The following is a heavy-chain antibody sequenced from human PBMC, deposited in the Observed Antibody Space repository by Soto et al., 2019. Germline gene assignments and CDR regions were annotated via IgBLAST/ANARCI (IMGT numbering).Heavy chain of an antibody. CDR2: IYHTGDT. J-gene: IGHJ6*02. V-gene: IGHV4-4*02. CDR3: ARKRSYYDILTGYYNHYYYGMDV. CDR1: GYSISSDNW. Sequence: PSEALSLTCGVSGYSISSDNWWIWVRQPPGQGLEWIGEIYHTGDTNYNPSLKSRVTVSLDKSKNQFSLKLNSVTAADTAVYYCARKRSYYDILTGYYNHYYYGMDVWGQGTTVTVSS. D-gene: IGHD3-9*01.